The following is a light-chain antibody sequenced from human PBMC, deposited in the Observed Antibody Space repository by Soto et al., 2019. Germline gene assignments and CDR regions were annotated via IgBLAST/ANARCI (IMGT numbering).Light chain of an antibody. V-gene: IGKV3-15*01. CDR3: QQHDQGWT. CDR2: GAS. Sequence: EMVMTQSPATLSVSLGERATLSCRASQSVRTKLVWYQQKPGQAPRLLIYGASTRATGIPARFSGSGYGTDFILTISNLQSEDFAVYCCQQHDQGWTFGQGTKVEIK. CDR1: QSVRTK. J-gene: IGKJ1*01.